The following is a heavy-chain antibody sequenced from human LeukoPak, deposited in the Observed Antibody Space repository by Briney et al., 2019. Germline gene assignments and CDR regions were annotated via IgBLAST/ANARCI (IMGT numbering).Heavy chain of an antibody. J-gene: IGHJ4*02. D-gene: IGHD3-22*01. CDR1: GGSISSGGYS. V-gene: IGHV4-30-2*01. Sequence: SQTLSLTCTVSGGSISSGGYSWSWIRQPPGKGLEWIGYIYHSGSTFYNPSLKSRVTVSVDRSKNLFSLKLTSVTAADTAVYYCARADGSGYYYFDYWGQGTLVTVSS. CDR3: ARADGSGYYYFDY. CDR2: IYHSGST.